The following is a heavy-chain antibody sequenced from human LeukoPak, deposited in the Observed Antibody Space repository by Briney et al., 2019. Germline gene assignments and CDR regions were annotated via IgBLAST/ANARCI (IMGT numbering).Heavy chain of an antibody. V-gene: IGHV3-23*01. D-gene: IGHD6-19*01. J-gene: IGHJ4*02. CDR3: AKSSRYGTGWYGKIDY. CDR1: GFAFSSHA. Sequence: GGSLRLSCAASGFAFSSHAMSWVRQAPGKGLEWVTAITDSGGNRQYTDSVKGRFTISRGNSKNTLYLQMDSLRADDTAVYYCAKSSRYGTGWYGKIDYWGQGTLVTVSS. CDR2: ITDSGGNR.